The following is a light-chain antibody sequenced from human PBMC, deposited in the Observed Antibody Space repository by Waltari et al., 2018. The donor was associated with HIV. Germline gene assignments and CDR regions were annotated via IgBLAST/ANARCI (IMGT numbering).Light chain of an antibody. Sequence: DIQMTQSPSPLSASVGERVIITSRASQSINNWLAWYQQKPGETPNLLMHEASKLESGVPSRFIGTGSGTEFTLTINGLQPDDFATYYCQQYNRYPYTFGQGTKLEIK. CDR2: EAS. CDR1: QSINNW. CDR3: QQYNRYPYT. J-gene: IGKJ2*01. V-gene: IGKV1-5*01.